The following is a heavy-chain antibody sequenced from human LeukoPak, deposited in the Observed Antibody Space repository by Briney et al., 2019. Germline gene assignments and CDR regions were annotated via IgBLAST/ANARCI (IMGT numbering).Heavy chain of an antibody. V-gene: IGHV4-61*10. Sequence: SETLSLTCTVSGDSISSGDYYWSWIRQPAGKGLEWIGRISSSGSTNYNPSLKSRVTISVDTSKNQFSLKLSSVTAADTAVYYCARVSYYYDSSGYYLNWFDPWGQGTLVTASS. J-gene: IGHJ5*02. CDR2: ISSSGST. CDR3: ARVSYYYDSSGYYLNWFDP. D-gene: IGHD3-22*01. CDR1: GDSISSGDYY.